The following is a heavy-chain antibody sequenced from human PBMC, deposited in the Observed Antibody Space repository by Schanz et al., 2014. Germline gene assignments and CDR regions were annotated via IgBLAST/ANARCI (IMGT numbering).Heavy chain of an antibody. Sequence: QVQLVESGGGVVQPGRSLRLSCAASGFTFSNFAIHWVRQAPGKGLEWVAFISYDGSFEDYLDSVKGRFTISRDNSKNTLYLQMNSLRAEDTAVYYCAKDLPSDYYIAYWGQGTLVTVSS. J-gene: IGHJ4*02. CDR3: AKDLPSDYYIAY. CDR2: ISYDGSFE. V-gene: IGHV3-30*04. CDR1: GFTFSNFA. D-gene: IGHD3-22*01.